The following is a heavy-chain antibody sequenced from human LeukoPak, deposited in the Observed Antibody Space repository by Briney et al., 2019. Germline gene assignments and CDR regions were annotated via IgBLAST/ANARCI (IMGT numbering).Heavy chain of an antibody. D-gene: IGHD6-13*01. V-gene: IGHV3-21*01. CDR3: ARESSSSWYGDAFDI. CDR1: GFTFSSYS. CDR2: ISSSSSYI. Sequence: KSGGSLRLSCAASGFTFSSYSMNWVRQAPGKGLEWVSSISSSSSYIYYADSVKGRFTISRDNAKNSLYLQMNSLRAEDTAVYYCARESSSSWYGDAFDIWGQGTRVTVSS. J-gene: IGHJ3*02.